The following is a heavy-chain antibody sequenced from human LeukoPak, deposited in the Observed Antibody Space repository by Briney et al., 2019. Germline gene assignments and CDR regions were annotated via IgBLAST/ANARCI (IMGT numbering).Heavy chain of an antibody. Sequence: TGGSLRLSCAASGFTFSSYWMHWVRQAPGKGLVWVSRINSDGSSTSYADSVKGRFTISRDNAKNTLYLQMNSLRAEDTAVYYCAKSEWKLNWFDPWGQGTLVTVSS. D-gene: IGHD1-1*01. V-gene: IGHV3-74*01. J-gene: IGHJ5*02. CDR3: AKSEWKLNWFDP. CDR2: INSDGSST. CDR1: GFTFSSYW.